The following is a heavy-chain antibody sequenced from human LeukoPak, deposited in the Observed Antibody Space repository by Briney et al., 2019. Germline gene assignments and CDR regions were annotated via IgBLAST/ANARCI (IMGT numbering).Heavy chain of an antibody. CDR2: ISGSGGST. D-gene: IGHD3-3*01. CDR1: GFTFDDYG. V-gene: IGHV3-23*01. CDR3: AKVYLTYYDFWSGYSRAEYFQH. J-gene: IGHJ1*01. Sequence: PGGSLRLSCAASGFTFDDYGMSWVRQAPGKGLEWVSAISGSGGSTYYADSVKGRFTISRDNSKNTLYLQMNSLRAEDTAVYYCAKVYLTYYDFWSGYSRAEYFQHWGQGTLVTVSS.